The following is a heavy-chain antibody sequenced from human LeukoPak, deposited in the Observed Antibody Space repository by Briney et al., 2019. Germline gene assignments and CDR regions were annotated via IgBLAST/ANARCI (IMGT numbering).Heavy chain of an antibody. CDR3: ARSGTTPKGSHYYFDY. J-gene: IGHJ4*02. CDR2: INPSGGST. V-gene: IGHV1-46*01. D-gene: IGHD1-7*01. CDR1: GYTFTSYY. Sequence: PMASVKVSCKASGYTFTSYYMHWVRQAPGQGLEWMGIINPSGGSTSYAQKFQGRVTMTRDMSTSTVYMELSSLRSEDTAVYYCARSGTTPKGSHYYFDYWGQGTLATVSS.